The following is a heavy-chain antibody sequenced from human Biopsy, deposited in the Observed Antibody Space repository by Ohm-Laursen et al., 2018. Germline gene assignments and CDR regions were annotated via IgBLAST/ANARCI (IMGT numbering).Heavy chain of an antibody. CDR1: GFAFNNVW. D-gene: IGHD1-7*01. CDR2: IKTKAEGETT. J-gene: IGHJ4*02. CDR3: TTRIRTTNDN. V-gene: IGHV3-15*01. Sequence: SLRLSCTASGFAFNNVWMNWVRQAPGKGLEWLGSIKTKAEGETTEYAAPVKGRFSIARDDSKNTLYLQMTSLKIEDTAVYFCTTRIRTTNDNWGQGTLVTVSS.